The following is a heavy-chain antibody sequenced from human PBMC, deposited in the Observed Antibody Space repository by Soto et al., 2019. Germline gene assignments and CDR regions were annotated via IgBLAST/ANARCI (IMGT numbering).Heavy chain of an antibody. D-gene: IGHD5-18*01. J-gene: IGHJ6*02. V-gene: IGHV3-74*01. CDR2: INSDGSST. CDR3: ARVPIQLWFGGNYYGMDV. CDR1: GFTFSSYW. Sequence: EVQLVESGGGLVQPGGSLRLSCAASGFTFSSYWMHWVRQAPGKGLVWVSRINSDGSSTSYADSVKGRFTISRDNAKNTLDLQMHSLRAEDTAVYYCARVPIQLWFGGNYYGMDVWGQGTTVTVSS.